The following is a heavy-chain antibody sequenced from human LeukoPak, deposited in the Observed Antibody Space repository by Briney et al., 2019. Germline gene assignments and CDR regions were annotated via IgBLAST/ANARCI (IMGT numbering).Heavy chain of an antibody. CDR1: GFTFTNHG. D-gene: IGHD3-10*01. Sequence: GGSLRLSCAASGFTFTNHGMSWVRQALGKGLEWVSSISSSSSYIYYADSVKGRFTISRDNAKNSLYLQMNSLRAEDTAVYYCARHNYYGSGSDAFDIWGQGTMVTVSS. V-gene: IGHV3-21*01. CDR2: ISSSSSYI. CDR3: ARHNYYGSGSDAFDI. J-gene: IGHJ3*02.